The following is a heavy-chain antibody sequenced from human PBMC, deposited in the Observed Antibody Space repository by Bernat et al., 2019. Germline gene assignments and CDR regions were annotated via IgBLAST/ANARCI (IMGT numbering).Heavy chain of an antibody. CDR2: ISSSGSTM. Sequence: EVQLVESGGGLVQPGGSLRLPCAASGFTFSSYEMNWVRQAPAQLLEWVSYISSSGSTMYYADSVQGRFTTSRDNAKNSLYLQLISLRAGDTADYYCARSRGPRLGSQIDYWGQGAQVSVSS. CDR3: ARSRGPRLGSQIDY. V-gene: IGHV3-48*03. J-gene: IGHJ4*02. D-gene: IGHD5-12*01. CDR1: GFTFSSYE.